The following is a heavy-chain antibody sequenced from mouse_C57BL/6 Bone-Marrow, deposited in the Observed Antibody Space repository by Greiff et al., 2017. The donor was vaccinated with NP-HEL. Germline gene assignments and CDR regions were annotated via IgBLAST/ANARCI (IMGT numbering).Heavy chain of an antibody. CDR2: IYPRSGNT. J-gene: IGHJ1*03. CDR1: GYTFTSYG. Sequence: QVQLKQSGAELARPGASVKLSCKASGYTFTSYGISWVKQRTGQGLEWIGEIYPRSGNTYYNEKFKGKATLTADKSSSTAYMELRSLTSEDSAVYFCADSNYYWYFDVWGTGTTVTVSS. V-gene: IGHV1-81*01. D-gene: IGHD2-5*01. CDR3: ADSNYYWYFDV.